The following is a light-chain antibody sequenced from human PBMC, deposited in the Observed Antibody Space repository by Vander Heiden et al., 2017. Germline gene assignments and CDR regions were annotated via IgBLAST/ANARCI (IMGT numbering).Light chain of an antibody. CDR1: SSDVGAYNY. V-gene: IGLV2-14*03. J-gene: IGLJ1*01. Sequence: QSALTQPASVSGSPGQSLTISCTGTSSDVGAYNYVSWYQQHPGKAPKLMIYDVSNRPSGVSNRFSGSKSGNTASLTISGLQADDEADYYCSSYTSSSTYVFGTGTKVSVL. CDR2: DVS. CDR3: SSYTSSSTYV.